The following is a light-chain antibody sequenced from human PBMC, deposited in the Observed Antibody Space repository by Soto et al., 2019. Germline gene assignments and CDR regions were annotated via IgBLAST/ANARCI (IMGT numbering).Light chain of an antibody. CDR3: QQRNTWPPIT. J-gene: IGKJ5*01. Sequence: EIVMTQSPATLSVSPGERATISCRASQSVSSNLAWYQQKPGQAPRLLIYGASTRATGVPARFSGSGSGTDFTLTISSLEPEDFALYYCQQRNTWPPITFGQGTRLEIK. CDR2: GAS. V-gene: IGKV3D-15*01. CDR1: QSVSSN.